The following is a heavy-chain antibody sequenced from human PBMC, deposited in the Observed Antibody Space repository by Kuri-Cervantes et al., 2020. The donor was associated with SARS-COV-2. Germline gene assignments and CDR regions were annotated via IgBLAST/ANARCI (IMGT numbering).Heavy chain of an antibody. Sequence: ESLRLSCAVSGGSISSSNWWRWVRQPPGKGLECVGEIYDSGNTNYNPSLKSRVTIPVDKSKNQFSLKLSSVTAADTAVYYCARTYSSSSLFYDYWGQGTLVTVSS. CDR1: GGSISSSNW. J-gene: IGHJ4*02. V-gene: IGHV4-4*02. D-gene: IGHD6-6*01. CDR3: ARTYSSSSLFYDY. CDR2: IYDSGNT.